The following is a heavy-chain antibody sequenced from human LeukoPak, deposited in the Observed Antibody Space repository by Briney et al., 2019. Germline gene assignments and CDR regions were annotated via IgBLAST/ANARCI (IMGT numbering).Heavy chain of an antibody. D-gene: IGHD5-24*01. J-gene: IGHJ4*02. CDR1: GFIFNKHA. CDR2: LSGSGGST. V-gene: IGHV3-23*01. CDR3: ARDEVAEMATMDY. Sequence: PGGSLRLSCAASGFIFNKHAMSWVRQAPGKGLEWVSGLSGSGGSTDYADSVKGRFTISRDNSKNTLYLQMNSLRAEDTAVYYCARDEVAEMATMDYWGQGTLVTVSS.